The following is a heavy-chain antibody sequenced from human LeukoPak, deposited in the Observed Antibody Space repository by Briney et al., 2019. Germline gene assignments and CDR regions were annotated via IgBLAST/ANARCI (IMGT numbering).Heavy chain of an antibody. V-gene: IGHV1-2*02. D-gene: IGHD3-22*01. CDR1: GYTFTGYY. J-gene: IGHJ4*02. Sequence: GASVKVSCKASGYTFTGYYMHWVRQAPGQGLEWMGWINPNSGGTNYAQKFQGRVTMTRDTSISTAYMELSRLRSDDTAVYYCARVDYYDSSGYRAGADYWGQGTLVTVSS. CDR3: ARVDYYDSSGYRAGADY. CDR2: INPNSGGT.